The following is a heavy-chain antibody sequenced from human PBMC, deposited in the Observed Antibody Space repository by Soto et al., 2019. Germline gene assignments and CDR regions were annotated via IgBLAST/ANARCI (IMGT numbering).Heavy chain of an antibody. CDR2: VRQDGSQK. CDR3: VRDGSSGWHFDS. V-gene: IGHV3-7*01. Sequence: LRLSCEASGFPFSSYWMRCIRQAPVKVLEGGANVRQDGSQKYLVASVKGRFTISRDNAKNTMYLQMNSLRAEDTAVYYCVRDGSSGWHFDSWGQGTLVTVSS. J-gene: IGHJ4*02. D-gene: IGHD6-19*01. CDR1: GFPFSSYW.